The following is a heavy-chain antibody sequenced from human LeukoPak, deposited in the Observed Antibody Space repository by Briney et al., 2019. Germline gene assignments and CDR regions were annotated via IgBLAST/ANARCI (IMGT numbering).Heavy chain of an antibody. Sequence: PSETLSLTCTVSGGSISSYYWSWIRQSPGKGLEWIGYIYYSGSTNYNPSLKSRVTISVDTSKNQFSLKLSSVTAADTAVYYCARKPPSGPGYYCSYGMDVWGQGTTVTVSS. CDR1: GGSISSYY. CDR3: ARKPPSGPGYYCSYGMDV. J-gene: IGHJ6*02. CDR2: IYYSGST. V-gene: IGHV4-59*08.